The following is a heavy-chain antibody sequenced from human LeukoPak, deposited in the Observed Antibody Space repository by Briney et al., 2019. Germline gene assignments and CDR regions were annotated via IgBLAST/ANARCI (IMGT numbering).Heavy chain of an antibody. CDR2: ISGRGGST. CDR1: GFTFSSYA. D-gene: IGHD1-1*01. Sequence: PGGSLRLSCAASGFTFSSYAMSWVRQAPGKGLEWVSAISGRGGSTYYADSVKGRFTISRDNSKNTLYLQMYSLRAEDTAVYYCAKVEGASKASVYWGQGALVTVSS. V-gene: IGHV3-23*01. J-gene: IGHJ4*02. CDR3: AKVEGASKASVY.